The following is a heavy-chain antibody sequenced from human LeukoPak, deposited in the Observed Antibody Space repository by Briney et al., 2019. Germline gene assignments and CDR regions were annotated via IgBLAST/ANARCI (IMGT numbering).Heavy chain of an antibody. CDR3: ASYSGYDSGGYIDY. CDR1: AFIFSGHW. D-gene: IGHD5-12*01. J-gene: IGHJ4*02. Sequence: PGGSLRLSCEGSAFIFSGHWMNWVRQTPGKGLEWVSSISSSSSYIYYADSVKGRFTISRDNAKNSLYLQMNSLRAEDTAVYYCASYSGYDSGGYIDYWGQGTLVTVSS. CDR2: ISSSSSYI. V-gene: IGHV3-21*01.